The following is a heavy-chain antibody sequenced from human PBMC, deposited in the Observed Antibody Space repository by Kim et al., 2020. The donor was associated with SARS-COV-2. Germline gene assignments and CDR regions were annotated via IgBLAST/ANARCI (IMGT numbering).Heavy chain of an antibody. D-gene: IGHD3-10*01. CDR1: GGSFSGYY. CDR2: INHSGST. V-gene: IGHV4-34*01. CDR3: ARGEVVRGVRLYYYYYMDV. J-gene: IGHJ6*03. Sequence: SETLSLTCAVYGGSFSGYYWSWIRQPPGKGLEWIGEINHSGSTNYNPSLKSRVTISVDTSKNQFSLKLSSVTAADTAVYYCARGEVVRGVRLYYYYYMDVWGKGTTVTVSS.